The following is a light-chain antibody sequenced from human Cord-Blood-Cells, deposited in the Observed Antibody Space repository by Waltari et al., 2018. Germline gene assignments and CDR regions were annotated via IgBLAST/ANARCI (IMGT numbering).Light chain of an antibody. CDR2: YDS. CDR3: QGWDSSSDQV. J-gene: IGLJ3*02. V-gene: IGLV3-21*04. Sequence: SSVLTQPTSVSVAPGKTARITCGGNNIGSKSVHWYQQKPGQAPVLVIYYDSDRPSGIPERSSVSNSGNTATLTISRVEAGDEADYYCQGWDSSSDQVFGGGTKLAVL. CDR1: NIGSKS.